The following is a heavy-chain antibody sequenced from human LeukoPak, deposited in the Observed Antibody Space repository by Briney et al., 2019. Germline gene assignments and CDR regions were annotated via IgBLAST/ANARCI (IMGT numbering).Heavy chain of an antibody. CDR1: GFTFDDYG. V-gene: IGHV3-20*04. CDR3: ARETYYYDSSGDNWFDP. Sequence: GGSLRLSCAASGFTFDDYGMSWVRQAPGKGLEWVSGINWNGGSTGYADSVKGRFTISRDNAKNSLYLQMNSLRAEDTALYYCARETYYYDSSGDNWFDPWGQGTLVTVSS. CDR2: INWNGGST. D-gene: IGHD3-22*01. J-gene: IGHJ5*02.